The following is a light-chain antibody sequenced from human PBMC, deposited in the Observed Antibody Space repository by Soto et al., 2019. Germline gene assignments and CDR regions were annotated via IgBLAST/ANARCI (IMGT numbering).Light chain of an antibody. J-gene: IGLJ1*01. CDR1: SSDVGGYNY. V-gene: IGLV2-14*01. CDR2: DVS. CDR3: SPYTSSSTHV. Sequence: QSALTQPASVSGSPGQSITISCTGTSSDVGGYNYVSWYQHHPGKAPKLMIYDVSNRPSGVSNRFSGSKSGNTASLTISGLQAEDEADYYCSPYTSSSTHVFGTGTKVTVL.